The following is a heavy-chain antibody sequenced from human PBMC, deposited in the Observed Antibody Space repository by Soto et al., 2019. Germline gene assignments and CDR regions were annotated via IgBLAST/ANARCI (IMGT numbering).Heavy chain of an antibody. CDR2: IYYSGST. V-gene: IGHV4-39*01. Sequence: SETLYLTCTVSCGSISSSSYYWGWIRQPPGKGLEGIGSIYYSGSTYYNPSLKSRVTISVHTSKNQFSLKLSSVNAADTAVYYCARLLLSVVRGAHYDYYGMDVWGKGTTVTV. D-gene: IGHD3-10*01. CDR1: CGSISSSSYY. J-gene: IGHJ6*04. CDR3: ARLLLSVVRGAHYDYYGMDV.